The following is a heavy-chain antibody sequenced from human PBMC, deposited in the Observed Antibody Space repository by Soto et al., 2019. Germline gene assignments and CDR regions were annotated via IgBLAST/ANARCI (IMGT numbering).Heavy chain of an antibody. CDR1: GFTFRNYW. CDR3: AKDPGGIQLWLYMDV. Sequence: EVQLVESGGGLVQPGGSLRLSCEASGFTFRNYWMTRVRQAPGKGLEWVANIKQDGTQKYYLDSVRGRFTISRDNAKNSLYLQMNSLRAEDTAVYYCAKDPGGIQLWLYMDVWGQGTTVTVSS. D-gene: IGHD5-18*01. V-gene: IGHV3-7*01. CDR2: IKQDGTQK. J-gene: IGHJ6*02.